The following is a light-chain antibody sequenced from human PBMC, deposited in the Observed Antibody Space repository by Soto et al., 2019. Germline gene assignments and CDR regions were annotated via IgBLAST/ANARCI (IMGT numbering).Light chain of an antibody. Sequence: DIVMTQSPDSLTVSLGERATLNCRSSNTVFYSTDNRNYLAWYQQKPGQPLKLLIYWASTRESGFPDRFSGGGSGTDFTLTISSLQPEDVAVYYCQQYYDTRPTFGGGTKVEIK. V-gene: IGKV4-1*01. CDR2: WAS. CDR1: NTVFYSTDNRNY. J-gene: IGKJ4*01. CDR3: QQYYDTRPT.